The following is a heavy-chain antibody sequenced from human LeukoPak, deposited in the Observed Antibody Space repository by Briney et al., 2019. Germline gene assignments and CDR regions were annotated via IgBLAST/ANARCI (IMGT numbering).Heavy chain of an antibody. V-gene: IGHV1-18*01. J-gene: IGHJ4*02. CDR3: ARGANYYDTSGSFDY. CDR2: ISPYSGKT. Sequence: ASVKVSCKTSGYAFTSYGISWVRQAPGRGLEWMGWISPYSGKTNYAQNFQGRVTMTTDTSTSAAYMELRTLRSGDAAVYYCARGANYYDTSGSFDYWGQGTLVTVSS. D-gene: IGHD3-22*01. CDR1: GYAFTSYG.